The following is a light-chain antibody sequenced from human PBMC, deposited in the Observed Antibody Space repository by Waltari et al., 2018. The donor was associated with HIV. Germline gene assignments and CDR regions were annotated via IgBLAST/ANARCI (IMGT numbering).Light chain of an antibody. CDR3: QQYYGYPGT. J-gene: IGKJ1*01. CDR1: QSISSW. CDR2: KAS. Sequence: DIQMTQSPSTLSASVGDRVTITCRASQSISSWLAWYQQKPGKAPKLLIYKASSLESGVPSRFSGSGSGTEFTLTITSLQPDDFATYYCQQYYGYPGTFGQGTKVEI. V-gene: IGKV1-5*03.